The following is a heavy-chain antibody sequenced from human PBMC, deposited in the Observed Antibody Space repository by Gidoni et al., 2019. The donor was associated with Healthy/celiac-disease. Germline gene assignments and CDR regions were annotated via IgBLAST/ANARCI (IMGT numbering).Heavy chain of an antibody. D-gene: IGHD3-3*02. CDR3: ARDATFLEWLEDCYGMDV. Sequence: QVQLVQSGAEVKKPGASVKVSCKASGYTFTGYYMHWVRQAPGQGLEWMGWINPNSGGTNYAQKCQGRVTMTRDTSISTAYMELSRLRSDDTAVYYCARDATFLEWLEDCYGMDVWGQGTTVTVSS. J-gene: IGHJ6*02. V-gene: IGHV1-2*02. CDR1: GYTFTGYY. CDR2: INPNSGGT.